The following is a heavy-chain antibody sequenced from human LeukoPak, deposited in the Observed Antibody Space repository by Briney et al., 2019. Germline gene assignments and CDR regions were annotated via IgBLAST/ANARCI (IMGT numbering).Heavy chain of an antibody. Sequence: PGGSLRLSCAASGFTFSSYAMSWVRQAPGKGLEWVSGISGSGGSTYYADSVKGRFIISRDSSKNTLHLQMNTLRAEDTAVYYCAKSYYYNSGSWGIFDYWGQGTLVTVSS. CDR3: AKSYYYNSGSWGIFDY. CDR2: ISGSGGST. J-gene: IGHJ4*02. D-gene: IGHD3-10*01. CDR1: GFTFSSYA. V-gene: IGHV3-23*01.